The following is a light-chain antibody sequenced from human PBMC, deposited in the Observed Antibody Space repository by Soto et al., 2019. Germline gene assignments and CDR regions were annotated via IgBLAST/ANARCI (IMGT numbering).Light chain of an antibody. Sequence: QSALTQPASVSGSPGQSITISCTGTSSDVGGYNYVSWYQQHPGTAPKLMIYEGSKRPSGVSNRFSGSKSGNTASLTISGLQAEDEADYYCCSYAGSSTLVFGGGTKLTVL. CDR1: SSDVGGYNY. CDR2: EGS. CDR3: CSYAGSSTLV. V-gene: IGLV2-23*01. J-gene: IGLJ2*01.